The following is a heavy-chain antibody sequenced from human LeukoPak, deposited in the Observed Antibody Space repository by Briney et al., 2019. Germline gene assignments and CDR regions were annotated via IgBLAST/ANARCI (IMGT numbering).Heavy chain of an antibody. Sequence: GGSLRLSCAASGLTFSNYAMHWVRQAPGKGLEWVAVVSYDGSNKYYADSVKGRFTISRDNSKNTLYLQMNSLRAEDAAVYYCATIGDRRSGELYRIDYWGQRTLVTVSS. CDR3: ATIGDRRSGELYRIDY. CDR2: VSYDGSNK. V-gene: IGHV3-30-3*01. D-gene: IGHD1-26*01. J-gene: IGHJ4*02. CDR1: GLTFSNYA.